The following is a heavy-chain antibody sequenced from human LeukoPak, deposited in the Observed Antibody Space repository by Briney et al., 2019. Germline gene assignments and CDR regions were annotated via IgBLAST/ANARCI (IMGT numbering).Heavy chain of an antibody. Sequence: PGGSVRLSCAASGFNFRAYAMTWVRQAPGKGLDWVSGISGSGGTTYYADSVRGRFTISRDNSKNTEYLQLNNLRAEDTAVYYCAKDGVATQHALDIWGHGTMVTVSS. CDR1: GFNFRAYA. J-gene: IGHJ3*02. D-gene: IGHD5-12*01. CDR2: ISGSGGTT. CDR3: AKDGVATQHALDI. V-gene: IGHV3-23*01.